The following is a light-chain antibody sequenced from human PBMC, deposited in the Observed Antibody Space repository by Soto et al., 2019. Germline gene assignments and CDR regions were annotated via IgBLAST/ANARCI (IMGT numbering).Light chain of an antibody. Sequence: QSGLTQPPSASGSPGQSVTISCTGTKNDIGVYDFVSWYQHHPGKAPRLIIYEVVQRPSGVPDRFSGSKSGNTASLTVSGLQAADEADYFCKSYAGSNTYVFGSGTKATVL. CDR2: EVV. CDR1: KNDIGVYDF. CDR3: KSYAGSNTYV. V-gene: IGLV2-8*01. J-gene: IGLJ1*01.